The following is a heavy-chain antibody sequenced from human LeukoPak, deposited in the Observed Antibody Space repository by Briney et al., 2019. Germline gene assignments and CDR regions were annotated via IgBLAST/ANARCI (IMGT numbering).Heavy chain of an antibody. CDR3: ARDLRGHYFDY. Sequence: GGSLRLSCAASGFTFSSYWMSWVRQAPGKGLEWVANIKQDGSEKYYVDSVKGRFTISRDNAKNSPYLQMNSLRAEDTAVYYCARDLRGHYFDYWGQGTLVTVSS. CDR2: IKQDGSEK. J-gene: IGHJ4*02. CDR1: GFTFSSYW. V-gene: IGHV3-7*01.